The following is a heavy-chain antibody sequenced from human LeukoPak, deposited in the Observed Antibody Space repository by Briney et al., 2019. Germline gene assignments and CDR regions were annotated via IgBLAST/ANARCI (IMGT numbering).Heavy chain of an antibody. CDR1: GYTLTELS. CDR2: FDPEDGET. CDR3: ATVGGSSWYDHY. J-gene: IGHJ4*02. V-gene: IGHV1-24*01. D-gene: IGHD6-13*01. Sequence: GASVKVSCKFSGYTLTELSMHWVRQAPGEGLGWMGGFDPEDGETIYPQKFQGRVTMTEDTSTDTVYMELSSLRSEDTAVYYCATVGGSSWYDHYWGQGTLVPVSS.